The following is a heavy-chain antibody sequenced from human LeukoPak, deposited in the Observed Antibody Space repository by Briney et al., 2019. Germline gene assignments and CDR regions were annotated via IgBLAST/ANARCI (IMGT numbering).Heavy chain of an antibody. J-gene: IGHJ4*02. CDR3: ARSNTLNYYDSSGYYYFDY. D-gene: IGHD3-22*01. V-gene: IGHV4-34*01. CDR1: GGSFSGYY. CDR2: INHSGST. Sequence: SETLSLTCAVYGGSFSGYYWSWIRQPPGKGLEWIGEINHSGSTNYNPSLKSRVTISVDTSKNQFSLKLSSVTAADTAVYYCARSNTLNYYDSSGYYYFDYWGQGTLVTVSS.